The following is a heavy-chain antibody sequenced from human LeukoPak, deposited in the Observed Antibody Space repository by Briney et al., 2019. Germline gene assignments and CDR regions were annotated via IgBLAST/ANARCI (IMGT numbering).Heavy chain of an antibody. CDR3: ARGYSNYGYAFDI. J-gene: IGHJ3*02. V-gene: IGHV1-2*02. CDR2: INPNSGGT. Sequence: GASAKVSCKASGYTFTGCYMHWVRQAPGQGLEWMGWINPNSGGTNYAQKFQGRVTMTRDTSISTAYMELSRLRSDDTAVYYCARGYSNYGYAFDIWGQGTMVTVSS. D-gene: IGHD4-11*01. CDR1: GYTFTGCY.